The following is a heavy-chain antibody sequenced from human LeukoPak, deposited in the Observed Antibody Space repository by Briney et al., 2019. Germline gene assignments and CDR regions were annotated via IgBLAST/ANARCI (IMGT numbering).Heavy chain of an antibody. CDR2: IYSGGDT. D-gene: IGHD3-22*01. CDR3: ARGDYYDSIRRAFDI. J-gene: IGHJ3*02. Sequence: GGSLRLSCAASGFTVSKKYMSWVRQAPGKGLEWVSVIYSGGDTYYGDSVKGRFTISRDNSKNTLYLQMNSLRGEDTAVYYCARGDYYDSIRRAFDIWGQGTLVTVSS. CDR1: GFTVSKKY. V-gene: IGHV3-66*01.